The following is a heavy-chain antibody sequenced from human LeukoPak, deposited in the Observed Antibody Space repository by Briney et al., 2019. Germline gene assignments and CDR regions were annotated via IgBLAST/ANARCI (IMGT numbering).Heavy chain of an antibody. D-gene: IGHD2-2*01. J-gene: IGHJ5*02. CDR2: ISGSGGST. V-gene: IGHV3-23*01. Sequence: GGSLRLSCAASGFTFSSYAMSWVRQAPGKGLEWVSAISGSGGSTYYADSVKGRCTISRDNSKNTLYLQMNSLRAEDTPVYYCAKTADIVVVPAATSWFDPWGQGTLVTVSS. CDR1: GFTFSSYA. CDR3: AKTADIVVVPAATSWFDP.